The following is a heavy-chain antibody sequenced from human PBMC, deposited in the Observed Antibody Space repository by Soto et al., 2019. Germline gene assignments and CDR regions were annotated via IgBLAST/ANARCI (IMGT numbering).Heavy chain of an antibody. CDR1: GFTFGDYA. D-gene: IGHD5-18*01. Sequence: PGGSLRLSCTASGFTFGDYAMSWFRQAPGKGLEWVGFIRSKAYGGTTEYAASVKGRFTISRDDSKSIAYLQMNSLKTEDTAVYYCTRAWENPTAMVYSTYYYYGMDVWGQGTTVTVSS. CDR3: TRAWENPTAMVYSTYYYYGMDV. CDR2: IRSKAYGGTT. J-gene: IGHJ6*02. V-gene: IGHV3-49*03.